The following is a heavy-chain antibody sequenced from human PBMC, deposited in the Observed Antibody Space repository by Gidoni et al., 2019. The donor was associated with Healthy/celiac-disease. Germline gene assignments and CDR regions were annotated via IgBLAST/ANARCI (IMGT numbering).Heavy chain of an antibody. CDR1: GYTFTSYG. V-gene: IGHV1-18*01. J-gene: IGHJ5*02. D-gene: IGHD5-12*01. CDR2: ISAYNGNT. Sequence: QVQLVQSGAEVKKPGASVQVSCKASGYTFTSYGISWVRQAPGQGLEWMGWISAYNGNTNYAQKLQGRVTMTTDTSTSTAYMELRSLRSDDTAVYYCARYVEMATIKGIRWFDPWGQGTLVTVSS. CDR3: ARYVEMATIKGIRWFDP.